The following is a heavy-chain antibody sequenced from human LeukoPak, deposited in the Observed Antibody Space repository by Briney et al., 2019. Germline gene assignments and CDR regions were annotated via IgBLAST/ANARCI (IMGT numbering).Heavy chain of an antibody. Sequence: PSVKVYCNASGCTFSSYAISWVRQAPGQGLEWMGRIIPILGIANHAQKFQGRVTITADKSTSTAYMELSSLRSEDTAVYYCARDLGDTAMTLPPFDYWGQGTLVTVSS. CDR2: IIPILGIA. CDR3: ARDLGDTAMTLPPFDY. CDR1: GCTFSSYA. D-gene: IGHD5-18*01. J-gene: IGHJ4*02. V-gene: IGHV1-69*04.